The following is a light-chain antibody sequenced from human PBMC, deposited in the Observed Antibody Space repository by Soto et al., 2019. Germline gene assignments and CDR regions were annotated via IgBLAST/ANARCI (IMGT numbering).Light chain of an antibody. J-gene: IGKJ2*01. CDR2: GAS. CDR1: QSVSSSY. Sequence: ESVLTQSPGTLSLSPGERATLSCRATQSVSSSYLAWYQQKPGQAPRLLIYGASRRATGIPDRFSGSGSGTDFTLTISRLEPEDFAVYYCQQYDNSPGYTFGQGTKLEI. V-gene: IGKV3-20*01. CDR3: QQYDNSPGYT.